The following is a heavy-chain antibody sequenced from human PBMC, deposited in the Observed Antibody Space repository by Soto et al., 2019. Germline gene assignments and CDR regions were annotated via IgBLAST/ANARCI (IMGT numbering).Heavy chain of an antibody. V-gene: IGHV3-64D*06. CDR3: VKGEVMIFGVVTFDR. Sequence: RLSCSASGFTFSNSAMYWVRQAPGKGLEYVATITSYGGTTYYADSVKGRFTISRDNSKNILYLQMSSLRPEDTAVYYCVKGEVMIFGVVTFDRWGQGTLVTVSS. J-gene: IGHJ5*02. CDR2: ITSYGGTT. CDR1: GFTFSNSA. D-gene: IGHD3-3*01.